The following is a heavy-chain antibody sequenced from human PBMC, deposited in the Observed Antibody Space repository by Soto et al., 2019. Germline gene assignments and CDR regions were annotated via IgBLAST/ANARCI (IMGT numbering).Heavy chain of an antibody. J-gene: IGHJ4*02. V-gene: IGHV3-21*06. CDR1: WVTVTRYS. CDR3: ARESEDLTSNFDY. Sequence: VGSLGLSCAASWVTVTRYSMNWVRQAPGKGLEWVSSISSTTNYIYYGDSMKGRFTISRDNAKNSLYLEMNSLRAEDTAVYYCARESEDLTSNFDYWGQGTLVTVSS. CDR2: ISSTTNYI.